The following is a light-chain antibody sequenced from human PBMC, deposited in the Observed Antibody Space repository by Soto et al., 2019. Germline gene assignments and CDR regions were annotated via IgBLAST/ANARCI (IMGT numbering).Light chain of an antibody. CDR2: GAS. V-gene: IGKV3-15*01. Sequence: EIVLTQYPGAQSLSPGERATLSCRASQSGSGSYLAWYQQKPGQAPRLLIYGASTRATGIPARFSGSGSGTEFTLTISSLQSEDFAVYYCQQYNNWPLTFGGGTKVDI. J-gene: IGKJ4*01. CDR3: QQYNNWPLT. CDR1: QSGSGSY.